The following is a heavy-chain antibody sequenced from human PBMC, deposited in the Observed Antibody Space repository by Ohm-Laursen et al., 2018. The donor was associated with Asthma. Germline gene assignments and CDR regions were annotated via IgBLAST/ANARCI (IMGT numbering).Heavy chain of an antibody. CDR3: ARDSLYYDYVWGSYRQDYFDY. J-gene: IGHJ4*02. Sequence: VKISCKASGGTFSSYAISWVRQAPGQGLEWMGGIIPIFGTANYAQKFQDRVTITADESTSTAYMELSSLRSEDTAVYYCARDSLYYDYVWGSYRQDYFDYWGQGTLVTVSS. V-gene: IGHV1-69*13. D-gene: IGHD3-16*02. CDR1: GGTFSSYA. CDR2: IIPIFGTA.